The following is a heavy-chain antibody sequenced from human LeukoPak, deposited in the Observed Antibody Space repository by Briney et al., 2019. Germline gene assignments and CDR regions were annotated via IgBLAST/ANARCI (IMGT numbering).Heavy chain of an antibody. Sequence: GGSLRLSCAASGFTFSSYAMSWVRQAPGKGLEWVSAISGSGGSTYYADSVKGRLTISRDNSKNTLYLQMNSLRAEDTAVYYCARLASGYSSSWSVTPFDYWGQGTLVTVSS. CDR3: ARLASGYSSSWSVTPFDY. J-gene: IGHJ4*02. CDR1: GFTFSSYA. D-gene: IGHD6-13*01. V-gene: IGHV3-23*01. CDR2: ISGSGGST.